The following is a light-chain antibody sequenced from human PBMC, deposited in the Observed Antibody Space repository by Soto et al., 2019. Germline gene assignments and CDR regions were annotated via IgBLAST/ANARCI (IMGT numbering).Light chain of an antibody. CDR3: QTWTTGIRV. J-gene: IGLJ2*01. V-gene: IGLV4-69*01. CDR1: SGHTNYA. CDR2: LNSDGSH. Sequence: QSVLTQSPSASASLGASVKLTCTLSSGHTNYAIAWHQQQPDKGPRYLMKLNSDGSHTKGDGIPDRFSGSSSGAERYLTISSLQSEDEADYYCQTWTTGIRVFGGGTKVTVL.